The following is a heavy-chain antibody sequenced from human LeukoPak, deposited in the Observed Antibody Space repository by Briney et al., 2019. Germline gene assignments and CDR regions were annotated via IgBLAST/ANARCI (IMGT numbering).Heavy chain of an antibody. CDR2: IYYSGST. V-gene: IGHV4-59*01. Sequence: PSETLSLTCTVSGGSISSYYWSWIRQPPGKGLEWIGDIYYSGSTNYSPSLKSRVTISVDTSKSQFSLKLSSVTAADTAVYYCARESWYYDSSGYLYNWFDPWGQGTLVTVSS. J-gene: IGHJ5*02. D-gene: IGHD3-22*01. CDR3: ARESWYYDSSGYLYNWFDP. CDR1: GGSISSYY.